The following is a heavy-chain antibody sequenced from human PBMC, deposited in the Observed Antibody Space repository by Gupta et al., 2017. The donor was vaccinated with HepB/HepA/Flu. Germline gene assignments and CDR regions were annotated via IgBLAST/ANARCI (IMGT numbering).Heavy chain of an antibody. J-gene: IGHJ5*02. D-gene: IGHD2-2*01. Sequence: QVQLVQSGAEVKKPGSSVKVSCKASGGNFSSYAISWVRQAPGQGLEWMGGIIPIFGTANYAQKFQGRVTITADESTSTAYMELSSLRSEDTAVYYCARRRNVVVPAATTTDWFDPWGQGTLVTVSS. CDR1: GGNFSSYA. CDR3: ARRRNVVVPAATTTDWFDP. CDR2: IIPIFGTA. V-gene: IGHV1-69*01.